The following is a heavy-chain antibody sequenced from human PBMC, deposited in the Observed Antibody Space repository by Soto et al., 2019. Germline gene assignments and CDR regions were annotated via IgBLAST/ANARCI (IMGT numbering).Heavy chain of an antibody. Sequence: PSQTLSRTCAISGDSVSSNSAAWKWIRQCPSRGLEWLGRTYYRSKWYNDYAVSVKSRITINPDTSKNQFSLQLNSVTPEDTAVYYCARDKRYYGSGVGSGYYGMDVWGQGTTVTVS. J-gene: IGHJ6*02. CDR3: ARDKRYYGSGVGSGYYGMDV. V-gene: IGHV6-1*01. CDR2: TYYRSKWYN. D-gene: IGHD3-10*01. CDR1: GDSVSSNSAA.